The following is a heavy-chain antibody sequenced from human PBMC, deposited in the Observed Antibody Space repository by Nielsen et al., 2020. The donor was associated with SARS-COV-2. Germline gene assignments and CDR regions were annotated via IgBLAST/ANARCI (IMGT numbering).Heavy chain of an antibody. CDR2: VYPGDSDT. D-gene: IGHD6-13*01. CDR3: ARLQSSTGGGMDV. J-gene: IGHJ6*02. CDR1: GYNFATYW. V-gene: IGHV5-51*01. Sequence: GGSLRLSCQGSGYNFATYWIAWVRQMPGQGLEWMGVVYPGDSDTRYSPSFQGQVIISFDKSITTAYLQWNSLQASDSAMYYCARLQSSTGGGMDVWGQGTAVTVSS.